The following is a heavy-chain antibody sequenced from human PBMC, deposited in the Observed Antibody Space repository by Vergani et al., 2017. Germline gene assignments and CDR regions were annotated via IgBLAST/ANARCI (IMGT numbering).Heavy chain of an antibody. CDR3: ARGRIAAGLAFDY. J-gene: IGHJ4*02. Sequence: QVQLQQWGAGLLKPSETLSLTCAVYGGSFSGYFWSWIRQPPGKGLEWIGEINHSGSTNYNPSLKSRVTISVYTSKNQFSLKLSSVTAADTAVYYCARGRIAAGLAFDYWGQGTLVTVSS. CDR2: INHSGST. V-gene: IGHV4-34*01. CDR1: GGSFSGYF. D-gene: IGHD6-13*01.